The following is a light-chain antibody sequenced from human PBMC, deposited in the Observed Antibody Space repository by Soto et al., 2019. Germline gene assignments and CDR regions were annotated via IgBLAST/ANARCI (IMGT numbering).Light chain of an antibody. CDR2: LGS. CDR3: MQALQTPLT. Sequence: DIVMTQSPLSLPVTPGEPAFISCRSIHGLLHSNGYNYLDWYLQKPGQSPQLLIYLGSNRASGVPDRFSGSGSGTDFTLKISRVEAEDVGVYYCMQALQTPLTFGQGTKVDIK. J-gene: IGKJ1*01. CDR1: HGLLHSNGYNY. V-gene: IGKV2-28*01.